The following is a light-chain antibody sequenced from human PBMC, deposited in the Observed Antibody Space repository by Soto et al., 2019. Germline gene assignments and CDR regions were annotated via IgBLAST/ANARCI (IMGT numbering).Light chain of an antibody. CDR3: QQRSNWPSIT. Sequence: EIVLTQSPATLSLFPGERATLSCRSSQSVGSYFAWYQQKPGQVPRLLLYDTSNRATGIPARFSGSGSGTDFTLTISSLEPEDFAVYYCQQRSNWPSITFGQGTRLEIK. V-gene: IGKV3-11*01. CDR1: QSVGSY. J-gene: IGKJ5*01. CDR2: DTS.